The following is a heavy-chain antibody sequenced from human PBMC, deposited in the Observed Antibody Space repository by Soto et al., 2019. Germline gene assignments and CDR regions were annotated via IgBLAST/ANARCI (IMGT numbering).Heavy chain of an antibody. CDR2: ISGSGGST. V-gene: IGHV3-23*01. CDR1: GFTFSSYA. J-gene: IGHJ6*04. CDR3: AKGHNTDRIAAAGTRSRYYYAYGMDV. Sequence: EVQLLESGGGLVQPGGSLRLSCAASGFTFSSYAMSWVRQAPGTGLEWVSAISGSGGSTYYADSVKGRFTISRDNSKNTRYLQMHSLRAEDTAVYYCAKGHNTDRIAAAGTRSRYYYAYGMDVWGKGTTVTVSS. D-gene: IGHD6-13*01.